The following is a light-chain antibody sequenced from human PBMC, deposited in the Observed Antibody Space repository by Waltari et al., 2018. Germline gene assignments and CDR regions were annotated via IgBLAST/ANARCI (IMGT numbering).Light chain of an antibody. CDR2: VNSDGSH. Sequence: QLVLTQSPSDSASLAASVKLICTLSSGHSSNVIAWLQQQPEKGPRYLMKVNSDGSHRKGDEIPDRFSGSSSGTERYLTVYSLQSEDEADYYWQTGGHGTWVFGGGTKLTVL. CDR3: QTGGHGTWV. J-gene: IGLJ3*02. V-gene: IGLV4-69*01. CDR1: SGHSSNV.